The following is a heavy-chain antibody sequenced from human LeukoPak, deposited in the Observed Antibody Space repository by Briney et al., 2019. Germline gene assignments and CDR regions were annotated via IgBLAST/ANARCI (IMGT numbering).Heavy chain of an antibody. D-gene: IGHD3-10*01. Sequence: GGSLRLSCAASGFTFSNAWMSWVRQAPGKGLEWVGRIKSKTDGRTTEYAAPVKRRFPISRDDSKNTLYLQMNSLNTEDTAVYYCTTSPRWFVEPRARNDYGGQGTLVTVSS. V-gene: IGHV3-15*01. CDR1: GFTFSNAW. J-gene: IGHJ4*02. CDR3: TTSPRWFVEPRARNDY. CDR2: IKSKTDGRTT.